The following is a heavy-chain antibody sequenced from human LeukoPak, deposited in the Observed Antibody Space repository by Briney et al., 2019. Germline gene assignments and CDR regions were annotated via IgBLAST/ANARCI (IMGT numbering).Heavy chain of an antibody. J-gene: IGHJ5*02. CDR3: LQYDSGNT. D-gene: IGHD3-10*01. Sequence: GGSLRLSCAASGFTFGSYSMNWVRQVPGKGLEWVANIKKDGSDKYYVDSVKGRFTVSRDNAKNSLYLQMNSLRAEDTAVYYCLQYDSGNTWGQGTLVTVCS. CDR2: IKKDGSDK. CDR1: GFTFGSYS. V-gene: IGHV3-7*01.